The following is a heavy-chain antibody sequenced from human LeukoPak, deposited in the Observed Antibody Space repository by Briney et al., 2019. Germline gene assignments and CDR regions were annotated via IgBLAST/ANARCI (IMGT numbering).Heavy chain of an antibody. Sequence: SETLSLTCTVSGGSLSSYYWSWVRQPAGKGLEWIGRIYTSGSTNYNPSLKSRVTISVDTSKNQFSLKLSSVTAADTAVYYCARGRNYCSGGSCLWGVGSSIDYWGQGTLVTVSS. CDR3: ARGRNYCSGGSCLWGVGSSIDY. D-gene: IGHD2-15*01. J-gene: IGHJ4*02. V-gene: IGHV4-4*07. CDR2: IYTSGST. CDR1: GGSLSSYY.